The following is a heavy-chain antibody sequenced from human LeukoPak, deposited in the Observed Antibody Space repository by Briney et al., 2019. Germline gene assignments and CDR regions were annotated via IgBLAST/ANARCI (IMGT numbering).Heavy chain of an antibody. CDR2: ISSSGST. CDR1: GDSISSGDYY. Sequence: TSQTLSLTCTVSGDSISSGDYYWSWIRQPAGKGLEWVGRISSSGSTNYNPSLKSRVTISVDTSKNQFSLKLSSVTAADAAVYFCARGPYSYDSSGAFDIWGQGTMVTVSS. J-gene: IGHJ3*02. V-gene: IGHV4-61*02. CDR3: ARGPYSYDSSGAFDI. D-gene: IGHD3-22*01.